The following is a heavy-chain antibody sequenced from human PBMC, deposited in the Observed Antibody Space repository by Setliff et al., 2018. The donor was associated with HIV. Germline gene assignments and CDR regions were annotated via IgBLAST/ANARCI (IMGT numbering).Heavy chain of an antibody. Sequence: LRLSCTASESTFSNYWMSWVRQAPEKGLEWVANIKQDGSETYYLGSVKGRFTISRDNAKNSLYLQMTDMRAEDTALYYCVPETNTFVYWGPGTLVTVSS. V-gene: IGHV3-7*03. CDR2: IKQDGSET. D-gene: IGHD2-8*01. J-gene: IGHJ4*02. CDR3: VPETNTFVY. CDR1: ESTFSNYW.